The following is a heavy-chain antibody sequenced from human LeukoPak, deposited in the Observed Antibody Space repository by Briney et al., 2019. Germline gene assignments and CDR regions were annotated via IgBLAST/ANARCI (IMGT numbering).Heavy chain of an antibody. Sequence: SGGSLRLSCAASGFTFSSYSMNWVRQAPGKGLEWVSSISSSSSYIYYADSVKGRFTISRDNAKNSLYLQMNSLRAEDTAVYYCARDGFFCSGGSCFPPSFDYWGQGTLVTVSS. CDR3: ARDGFFCSGGSCFPPSFDY. CDR2: ISSSSSYI. CDR1: GFTFSSYS. J-gene: IGHJ4*02. D-gene: IGHD2-15*01. V-gene: IGHV3-21*01.